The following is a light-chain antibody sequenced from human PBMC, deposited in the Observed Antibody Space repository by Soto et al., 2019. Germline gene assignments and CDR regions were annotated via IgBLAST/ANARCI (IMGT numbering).Light chain of an antibody. CDR2: EVT. V-gene: IGLV2-14*01. Sequence: QSALTQPASVSGSPGQSITISCTGTSSDVGGYNLVSWYQQHPGKAPKLMIYEVTNRPSGVSDRFSASKSGNTASLTISGLQAEEEADYFCSAYTPTSTHVAFGGGTKLTVL. CDR3: SAYTPTSTHVA. J-gene: IGLJ2*01. CDR1: SSDVGGYNL.